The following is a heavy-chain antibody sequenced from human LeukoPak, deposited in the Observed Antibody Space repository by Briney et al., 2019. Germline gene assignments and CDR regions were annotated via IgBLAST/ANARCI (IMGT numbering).Heavy chain of an antibody. CDR3: TRDVLLYFGESSGFDL. Sequence: ASVKVSCKASGYTFTSYEINWVRQATGQALEWMGYINPRSGKTGYAQTFQGRITMTMNTSISTAYMELSSLTSGDSAVYYCTRDVLLYFGESSGFDLWGQGTLVTVSS. D-gene: IGHD3-10*01. CDR2: INPRSGKT. CDR1: GYTFTSYE. V-gene: IGHV1-8*01. J-gene: IGHJ5*02.